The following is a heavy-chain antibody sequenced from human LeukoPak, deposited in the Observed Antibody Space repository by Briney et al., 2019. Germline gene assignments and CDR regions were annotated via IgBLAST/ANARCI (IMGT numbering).Heavy chain of an antibody. D-gene: IGHD5-12*01. CDR1: GFTFSGFA. V-gene: IGHV3-30*04. Sequence: GGSLRLSCAGSGFTFSGFAMHWVRQAPGKGLEWVAAISYHGRDKYYADAVSGRFTISRDNTKNSLFLQMNSLRADDTAVYFCARDSTWQLDYWGQGTLVTVSS. CDR2: ISYHGRDK. CDR3: ARDSTWQLDY. J-gene: IGHJ4*02.